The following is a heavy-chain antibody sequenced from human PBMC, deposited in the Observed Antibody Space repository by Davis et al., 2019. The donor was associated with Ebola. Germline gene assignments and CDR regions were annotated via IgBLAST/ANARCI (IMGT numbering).Heavy chain of an antibody. D-gene: IGHD2-2*03. CDR1: GYRFTSYW. CDR3: ARRGYCSGNRCPWGWFDP. J-gene: IGHJ5*02. CDR2: IYPDDSDT. V-gene: IGHV5-51*01. Sequence: KVSCKASGYRFTSYWIGWVRQMPGRGLQWMGIIYPDDSDTTYSPSFQGQITIPADRSISTAYLQWSSLKASDTAIYYCARRGYCSGNRCPWGWFDPWGQGTLVTVSS.